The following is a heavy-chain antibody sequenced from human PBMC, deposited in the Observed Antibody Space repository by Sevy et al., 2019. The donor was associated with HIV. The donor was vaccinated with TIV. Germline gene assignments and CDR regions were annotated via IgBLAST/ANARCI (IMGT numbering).Heavy chain of an antibody. J-gene: IGHJ4*02. V-gene: IGHV3-53*01. CDR1: GFTVSGYY. CDR3: ASFRASDY. Sequence: GGSLRLSCAASGFTVSGYYMSWVRQAPGKGLEWVSVIYSDDSTSYADSVKGRFTISRDNSKNTLYLQMNNLRTEDTAMYYCASFRASDYWGQGTLVTVSS. CDR2: IYSDDST. D-gene: IGHD3-10*01.